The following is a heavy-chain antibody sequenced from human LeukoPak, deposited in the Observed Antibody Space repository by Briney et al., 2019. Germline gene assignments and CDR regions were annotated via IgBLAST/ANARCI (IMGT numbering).Heavy chain of an antibody. CDR1: GGSINSYY. V-gene: IGHV4-4*07. J-gene: IGHJ6*03. CDR3: ARAGDFWSGYSSRNYMDV. D-gene: IGHD3-3*01. CDR2: IYTSGTT. Sequence: ASETLSLTCTVSGGSINSYYWSWIRQPAGKGLEWIGRIYTSGTTNYNPSLKSRVTMSVDTSKKQFSLKLSSVTAADTAVYYCARAGDFWSGYSSRNYMDVWGKGTTVTVSS.